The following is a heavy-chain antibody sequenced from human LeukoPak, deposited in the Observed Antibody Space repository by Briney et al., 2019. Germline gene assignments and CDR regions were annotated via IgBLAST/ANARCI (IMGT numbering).Heavy chain of an antibody. D-gene: IGHD1-20*01. CDR2: IDPSGTAL. CDR1: GFTIRDYV. Sequence: GGSLRLSCAASGFTIRDYVMSWVRQAPAKGLEWVSYIDPSGTALYYADSVKGRFTVSRDNGKNSLSLQLRSLRAEDTALYYCARAAYNWNWGQGTLVTVSS. CDR3: ARAAYNWN. J-gene: IGHJ4*02. V-gene: IGHV3-11*01.